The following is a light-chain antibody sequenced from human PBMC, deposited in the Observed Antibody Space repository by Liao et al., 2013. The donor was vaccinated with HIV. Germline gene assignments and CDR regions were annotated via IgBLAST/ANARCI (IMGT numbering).Light chain of an antibody. CDR3: LAWDSNIVV. J-gene: IGLJ2*01. CDR2: KDS. Sequence: SYELTQPPSVSVSPGQTARITCSGDALPNQYAYWYQQKPGQAPVLVIYKDSERPSGIPERFSGSSSGTTVTLTISGVQAEDEADYYCLAWDSNIVVFGAGTKLTVL. V-gene: IGLV3-25*03. CDR1: ALPNQY.